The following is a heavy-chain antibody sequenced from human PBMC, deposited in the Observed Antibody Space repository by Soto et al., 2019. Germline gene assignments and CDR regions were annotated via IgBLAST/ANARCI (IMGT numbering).Heavy chain of an antibody. J-gene: IGHJ4*02. CDR3: ARPKLTGTTRGCLDY. Sequence: GASVKVSCKASGYTFTSYYMHWVRQAPGQGLEWMGIINPSGGSTSYAQKFQGRVTMTRDTSTSTVYMELSSLRSEDTAVYYCARPKLTGTTRGCLDYWGQGTLVTVSS. CDR1: GYTFTSYY. CDR2: INPSGGST. V-gene: IGHV1-46*03. D-gene: IGHD1-7*01.